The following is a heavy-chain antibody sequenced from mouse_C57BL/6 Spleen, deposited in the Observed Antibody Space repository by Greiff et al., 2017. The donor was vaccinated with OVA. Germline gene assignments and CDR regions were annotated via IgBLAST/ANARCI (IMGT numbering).Heavy chain of an antibody. Sequence: VQLQPSGPGLVQPSQSLSITCTVSGFSLTSYGVHWVRQSPGKGLEWLGVLWSGGGTDNNAAFISRLSISKDKYTCQVFFKMHSRQADDTAIYYCARNYGSSYDWYFDVWGTGTTVTVSS. CDR2: LWSGGGT. D-gene: IGHD1-1*01. V-gene: IGHV2-2*01. J-gene: IGHJ1*03. CDR3: ARNYGSSYDWYFDV. CDR1: GFSLTSYG.